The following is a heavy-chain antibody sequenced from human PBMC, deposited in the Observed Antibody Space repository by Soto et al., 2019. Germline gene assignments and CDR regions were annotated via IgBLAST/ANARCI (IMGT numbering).Heavy chain of an antibody. V-gene: IGHV3-33*03. D-gene: IGHD2-21*01. Sequence: QVQLVESGGGVVQPGRSLRLSCATSAVTFSAYNMHWVRQTPGKGLEWVDFIWYDGSNQFYSDSVKGRFSISRDNSKNTLYLQMNRLSPEDTAMYYCVKAFPGQANWFESWGPGTLVTVSS. CDR2: IWYDGSNQ. CDR1: AVTFSAYN. J-gene: IGHJ5*01. CDR3: VKAFPGQANWFES.